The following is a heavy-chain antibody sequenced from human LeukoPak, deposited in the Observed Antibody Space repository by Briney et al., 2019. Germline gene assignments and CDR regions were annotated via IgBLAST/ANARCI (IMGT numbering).Heavy chain of an antibody. D-gene: IGHD3-22*01. CDR2: INHSGST. J-gene: IGHJ4*02. CDR1: GGSFSGYY. CDR3: ARRQYYYDSSGYYRFDY. Sequence: SETLSLTCAVYGGSFSGYYWSWIRQPPGKGLEWIGEINHSGSTNYNPSLKSRVTISVDTSKNQFSLKLSSVTAADTAVYYCARRQYYYDSSGYYRFDYWGQGTLVTVSS. V-gene: IGHV4-34*01.